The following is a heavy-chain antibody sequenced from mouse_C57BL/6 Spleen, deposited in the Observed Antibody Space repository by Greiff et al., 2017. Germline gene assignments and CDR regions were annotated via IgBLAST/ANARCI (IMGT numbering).Heavy chain of an antibody. Sequence: VQLQQPGAELVMPGASVKLSCKASGYTFTSYWMHWVKQRPGQGLEWIGEIDPSDSYTNYNQKFKGKSTLTVDKSSSTAYMQLSSLTSEDSAVYYCARRGLGMDYWGQGTSVTVSS. CDR2: IDPSDSYT. J-gene: IGHJ4*01. V-gene: IGHV1-69*01. CDR3: ARRGLGMDY. D-gene: IGHD3-3*01. CDR1: GYTFTSYW.